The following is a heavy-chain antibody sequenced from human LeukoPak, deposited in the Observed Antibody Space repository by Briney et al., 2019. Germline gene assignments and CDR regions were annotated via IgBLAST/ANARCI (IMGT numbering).Heavy chain of an antibody. J-gene: IGHJ4*02. D-gene: IGHD1-1*01. CDR2: INPSCGST. CDR1: GYTFTSYY. Sequence: GASVKVSCKASGYTFTSYYMHWVRQAPGQGLEWMGIINPSCGSTSYAQKFQGRVTMTRDTSTSTVYMELSSLRSEDTAVYYCAREPPRYNWIDGPRRTYFDYWGQGTLVTVSS. V-gene: IGHV1-46*01. CDR3: AREPPRYNWIDGPRRTYFDY.